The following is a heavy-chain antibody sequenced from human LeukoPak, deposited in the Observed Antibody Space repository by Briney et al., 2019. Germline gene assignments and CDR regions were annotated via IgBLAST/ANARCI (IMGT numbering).Heavy chain of an antibody. V-gene: IGHV3-23*01. D-gene: IGHD2-2*01. CDR1: GFSFSSYG. CDR2: INTSGGTT. J-gene: IGHJ4*02. CDR3: AKDIVVVPAASNFDY. Sequence: GGSLRLSCAASGFSFSSYGISWVRQAPGKGLEWVSTINTSGGTTYYADSVKGRFTVSRDNSKNTLYLQMNSLSAEDTAVYYCAKDIVVVPAASNFDYWGQGTLVTVSS.